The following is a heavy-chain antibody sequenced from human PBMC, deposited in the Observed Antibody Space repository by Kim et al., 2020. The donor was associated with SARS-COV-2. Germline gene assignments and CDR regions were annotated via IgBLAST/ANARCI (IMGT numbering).Heavy chain of an antibody. CDR2: ISVYNGNT. D-gene: IGHD5-12*01. CDR3: ARDGGTSEYDSQRFDY. Sequence: ASVKVSCKASGYTFTSDGISWVRRAPGQGLEWIGWISVYNGNTDYAQNLQGRVTMTTNTSTNTAYMELRNVRSDDADVHYCARDGGTSEYDSQRFDYCSQGTLVTVS. CDR1: GYTFTSDG. V-gene: IGHV1-18*01. J-gene: IGHJ4*02.